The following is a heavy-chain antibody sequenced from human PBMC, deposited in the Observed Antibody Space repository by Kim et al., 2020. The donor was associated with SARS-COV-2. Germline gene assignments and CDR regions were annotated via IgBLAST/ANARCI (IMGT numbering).Heavy chain of an antibody. V-gene: IGHV6-1*01. CDR2: TYYRSKWYN. J-gene: IGHJ5*02. CDR1: GDSVSSNSAA. D-gene: IGHD5-12*01. CDR3: ACGYVFDESDSNWFDP. Sequence: SQTLSLTCAISGDSVSSNSAAWNWIRQSPSRGLEWLGRTYYRSKWYNDYAVSVKSRITINPDTSKNQFSLQLNSVTPEDTAVYYCACGYVFDESDSNWFDPWGQGTLVTVSS.